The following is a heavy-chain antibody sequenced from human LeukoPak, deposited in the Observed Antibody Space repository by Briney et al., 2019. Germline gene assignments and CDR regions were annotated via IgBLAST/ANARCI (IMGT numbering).Heavy chain of an antibody. V-gene: IGHV1-2*06. CDR3: AREAGGSDTYYFDC. CDR2: INPQSGGI. D-gene: IGHD1-26*01. CDR1: GYTFTGYY. Sequence: ASVKVSCKASGYTFTGYYIHWVRQAPGQGLEWMGRINPQSGGITYAQKFQGRVTMTRDTALSTASMELSGLRFDDTAVYYCAREAGGSDTYYFDCWGQGVLVTVSS. J-gene: IGHJ4*02.